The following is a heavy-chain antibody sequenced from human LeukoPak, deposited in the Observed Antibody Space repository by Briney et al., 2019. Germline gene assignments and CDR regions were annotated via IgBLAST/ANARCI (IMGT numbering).Heavy chain of an antibody. J-gene: IGHJ4*02. V-gene: IGHV4-59*01. Sequence: SETLSLTCAVYGGSFSGYYWSWIRQPPGKGLEWIGYIYYSGSTNYNPSLKSRVTISVDTSKNQFSLKLSSVTAADTAVYYCARSLRPEADYFDYWGQGTLVTVSS. D-gene: IGHD5/OR15-5a*01. CDR2: IYYSGST. CDR3: ARSLRPEADYFDY. CDR1: GGSFSGYY.